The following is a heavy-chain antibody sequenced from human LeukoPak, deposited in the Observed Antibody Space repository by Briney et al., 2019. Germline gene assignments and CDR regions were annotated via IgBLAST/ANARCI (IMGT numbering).Heavy chain of an antibody. V-gene: IGHV3-15*01. Sequence: PGGSLRLSCAASGFTFSNAWMSWVRQAPGKGLEWVGRIKSKTDGGTTDYAAPVKGRFTISRDDSKNTLYLQMNSLKTEDTAVYYCTTEGLRFLDTDIDYWGQGTLVTVSS. CDR3: TTEGLRFLDTDIDY. CDR2: IKSKTDGGTT. CDR1: GFTFSNAW. J-gene: IGHJ4*02. D-gene: IGHD3-3*01.